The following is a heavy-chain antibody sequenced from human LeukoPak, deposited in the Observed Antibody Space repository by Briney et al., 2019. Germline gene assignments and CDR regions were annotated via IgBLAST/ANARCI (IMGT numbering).Heavy chain of an antibody. V-gene: IGHV3-33*06. D-gene: IGHD1-26*01. CDR3: GKAGRSGSYYGSFDY. Sequence: HPGGSLRLSCAASGFTFSSYAMSWVRQAPGKGLEWVAVIWNDGNNDYHADSVKGRFTISRDNSKNTLYLQMNSLRAEDTAVYYCGKAGRSGSYYGSFDYWGQGALVTVSS. CDR2: IWNDGNND. CDR1: GFTFSSYA. J-gene: IGHJ4*02.